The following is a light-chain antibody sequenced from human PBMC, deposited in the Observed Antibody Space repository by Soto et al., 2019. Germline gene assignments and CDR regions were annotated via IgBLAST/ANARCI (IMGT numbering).Light chain of an antibody. CDR1: QSVSSSY. Sequence: VLTQCTATLSLSAGEAANLSCRASQSVSSSYLAWYQQKPGQAPRLLIYGASNRATGIPDRFSGSGSGTDFTLTISRLEPEDFAVYYCQQYGSSGTFGQGTKVDIK. V-gene: IGKV3-20*01. J-gene: IGKJ1*01. CDR2: GAS. CDR3: QQYGSSGT.